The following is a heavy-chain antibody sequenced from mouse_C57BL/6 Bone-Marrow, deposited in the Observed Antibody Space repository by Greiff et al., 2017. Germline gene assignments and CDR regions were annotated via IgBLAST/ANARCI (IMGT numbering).Heavy chain of an antibody. CDR3: ARWNWVYFDY. CDR2: IYPGDGDT. J-gene: IGHJ2*01. CDR1: GYAFSSYW. V-gene: IGHV1-80*01. D-gene: IGHD4-1*01. Sequence: QVQLQQSGAELVKPGASVKISCKASGYAFSSYWMNWVKQRPGQGLEWIGQIYPGDGDTNYNGKFKGKATLTVDKSSSTAYMQLSSLTSEDSAVYFCARWNWVYFDYWGQGTTLTVSS.